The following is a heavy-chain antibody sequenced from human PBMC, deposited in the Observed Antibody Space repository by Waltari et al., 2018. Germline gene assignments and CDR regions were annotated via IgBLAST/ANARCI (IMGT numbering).Heavy chain of an antibody. J-gene: IGHJ6*02. Sequence: QLQLVESGGGVVPPGGSLRLSCAGSVFRFSDYALHWVRPSPGRGLEWVAVISYDGTQKYFADSVRGRFTISRDNSKNIFYLQMDSLRNDDTGVYYCTRDEGFYYYYGLDVWGQGTTVNVSS. CDR3: TRDEGFYYYYGLDV. CDR1: VFRFSDYA. CDR2: ISYDGTQK. V-gene: IGHV3-30-3*01.